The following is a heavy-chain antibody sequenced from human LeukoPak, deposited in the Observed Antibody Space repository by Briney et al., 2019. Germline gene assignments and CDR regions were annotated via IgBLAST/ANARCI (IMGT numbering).Heavy chain of an antibody. CDR2: IYYSGST. D-gene: IGHD3-16*01. J-gene: IGHJ4*02. Sequence: PSETLSLTCTVSGGSISSSSYYWGWIRQPPGKGLEWIGSIYYSGSTYYNPSPKSRVTISVDTSKNQFSLKLSSVTAADTAVYYCARALISVWGIPFDYWGQGTLVTVSS. V-gene: IGHV4-39*07. CDR3: ARALISVWGIPFDY. CDR1: GGSISSSSYY.